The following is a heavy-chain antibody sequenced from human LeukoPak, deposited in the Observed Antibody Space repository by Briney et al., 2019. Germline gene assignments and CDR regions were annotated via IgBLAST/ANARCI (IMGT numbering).Heavy chain of an antibody. CDR1: GFTFSNYD. CDR2: ISGSGGST. V-gene: IGHV3-23*01. Sequence: PGGSLRLSCAASGFTFSNYDMSWVRQAPGKGLEWVSAISGSGGSTYYADSVKGRFTISRDNSKNTLYLQMNSLRAEDTAVYFCAKGTNYDILTGHYFDYWGQGTLVTVSS. D-gene: IGHD3-9*01. J-gene: IGHJ4*02. CDR3: AKGTNYDILTGHYFDY.